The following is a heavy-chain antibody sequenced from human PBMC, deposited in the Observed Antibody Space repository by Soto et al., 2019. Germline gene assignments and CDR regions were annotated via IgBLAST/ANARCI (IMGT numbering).Heavy chain of an antibody. Sequence: PGGSLRLSCAASGFTFSSYGMHWVRQAPGKGLEWVAVICDSGGNKYYADSVKGRFTISRDNSKNTLYLQMNSLRAEDTAVYYCAQVSHTIFGVVNPFDYWGQGTLVTVSS. J-gene: IGHJ4*02. CDR1: GFTFSSYG. CDR2: ICDSGGNK. D-gene: IGHD3-3*01. CDR3: AQVSHTIFGVVNPFDY. V-gene: IGHV3-33*06.